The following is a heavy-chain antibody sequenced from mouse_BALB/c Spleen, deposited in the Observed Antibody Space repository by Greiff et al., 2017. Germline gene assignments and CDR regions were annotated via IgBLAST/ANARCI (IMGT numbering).Heavy chain of an antibody. CDR3: ARNGAYYGNRYAMDY. CDR1: GFSLSRYS. CDR2: IWGGGST. D-gene: IGHD2-10*01. Sequence: VKLMESGPGLVAPSQSLSITCTVSGFSLSRYSVHWVRQPPGKGLEWLGMIWGGGSTDYNSALKSRLSTSKDNSKSQVFLKMNSLQTDDTAMYYCARNGAYYGNRYAMDYWGQGTSVTVSS. J-gene: IGHJ4*01. V-gene: IGHV2-6-4*01.